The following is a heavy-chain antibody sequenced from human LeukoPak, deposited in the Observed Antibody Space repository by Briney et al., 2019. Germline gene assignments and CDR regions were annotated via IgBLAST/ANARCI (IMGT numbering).Heavy chain of an antibody. CDR1: GGSISSGGYY. Sequence: SETLSLTCTVSGGSISSGGYYWSWIRQHPGKGLEWIGYIYYSGSTYYNPSLKSRVTISVDTSKNQFSLKLSSVTAADTAVYYCARSQRLFDAFDIWGQGTMVTVSS. CDR3: ARSQRLFDAFDI. CDR2: IYYSGST. D-gene: IGHD2-21*02. V-gene: IGHV4-31*03. J-gene: IGHJ3*02.